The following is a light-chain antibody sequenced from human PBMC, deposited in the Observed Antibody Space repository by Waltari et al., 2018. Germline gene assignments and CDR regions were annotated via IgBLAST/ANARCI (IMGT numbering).Light chain of an antibody. CDR2: GAS. CDR1: QNIRTY. J-gene: IGKJ5*01. CDR3: QQSLKTPIT. Sequence: DIEMTQSPSSLSASAGDRVTMTCRASQNIRTYLNWYQQKPGKAPKVLIYGASNLQSGVPSRFSGSGSGTDFSLTISSLQPEDFATYYCQQSLKTPITFGQGTRLQIK. V-gene: IGKV1-39*01.